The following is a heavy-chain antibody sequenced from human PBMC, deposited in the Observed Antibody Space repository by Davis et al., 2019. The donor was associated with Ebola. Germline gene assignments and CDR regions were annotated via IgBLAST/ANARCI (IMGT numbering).Heavy chain of an antibody. CDR1: GFTFNNAW. CDR3: TMELDGGFAY. J-gene: IGHJ4*02. CDR2: IKSKTDGGTT. D-gene: IGHD1-1*01. Sequence: GESLKISCAASGFTFNNAWMSWVRQAPGKGLEWVGRIKSKTDGGTTDYAAPVKGRFTISRDDSKNTLYLQMNSLKTEDTAVYYCTMELDGGFAYWGQGTLVTVSS. V-gene: IGHV3-15*01.